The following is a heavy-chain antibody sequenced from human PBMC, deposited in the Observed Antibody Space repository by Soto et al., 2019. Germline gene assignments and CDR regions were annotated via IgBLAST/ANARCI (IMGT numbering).Heavy chain of an antibody. CDR2: IIPILGIA. CDR3: ARDEYSSSSNWFDP. J-gene: IGHJ5*02. D-gene: IGHD6-6*01. Sequence: ASVKVSCKASGGTFSSYTISWVRHAPGQGLEWMGRIIPILGIANYAQKFQGRVTITADKSTSTAYMELSSLRSEDTAVYYCARDEYSSSSNWFDPWGQGTLVTVSS. CDR1: GGTFSSYT. V-gene: IGHV1-69*04.